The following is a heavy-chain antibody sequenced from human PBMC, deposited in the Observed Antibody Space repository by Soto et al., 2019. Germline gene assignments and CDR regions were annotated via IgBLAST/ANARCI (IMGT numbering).Heavy chain of an antibody. V-gene: IGHV4-34*01. CDR1: GGSFSGYY. Sequence: SETLSLTCAVYGGSFSGYYWSWIRQPPGKGLEWIGEINHSGSTNYNPSLKSRVTISVDTSKNQFSLKLSSVTAADTAVYYCARGGIYYDYVWGSYRSRVYFDYWGQGTLVTV. J-gene: IGHJ4*02. D-gene: IGHD3-16*02. CDR3: ARGGIYYDYVWGSYRSRVYFDY. CDR2: INHSGST.